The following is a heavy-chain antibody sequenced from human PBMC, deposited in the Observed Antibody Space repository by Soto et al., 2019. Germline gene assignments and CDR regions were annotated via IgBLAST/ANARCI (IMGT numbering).Heavy chain of an antibody. D-gene: IGHD2-2*01. V-gene: IGHV1-58*02. CDR3: AADTPGCLYYYYGMDV. CDR1: GFTFTSSA. CDR2: IVVGSGNT. J-gene: IGHJ6*02. Sequence: QMQLVQSGPEVKKPGTSVKVSCKASGFTFTSSAMQWVRQARGQSLEWIGWIVVGSGNTNYAQKFQERVTITRDMSTSTAYMELSSLRSEDTAVYYCAADTPGCLYYYYGMDVWGQGTTVTVSS.